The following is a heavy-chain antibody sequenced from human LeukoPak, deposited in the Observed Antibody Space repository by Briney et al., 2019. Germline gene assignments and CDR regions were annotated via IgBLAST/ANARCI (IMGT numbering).Heavy chain of an antibody. CDR3: ARDPSGIAASGTYY. V-gene: IGHV3-64*04. Sequence: GGSLRLSCSASGFTSKSYAMHWVRQAPGKGLEYVSSINTNGANTYYADSVKGRFTISRDSSKNTLFLQMNSLRVEDTAVYYCARDPSGIAASGTYYWGQGTLVTVSS. J-gene: IGHJ4*02. D-gene: IGHD6-13*01. CDR2: INTNGANT. CDR1: GFTSKSYA.